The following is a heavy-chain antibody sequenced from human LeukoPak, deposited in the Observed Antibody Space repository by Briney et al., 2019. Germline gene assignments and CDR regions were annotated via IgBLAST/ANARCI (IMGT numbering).Heavy chain of an antibody. Sequence: SETLSLTCAVYGGSFSGYYWSWIRQPPGKGLEWIGEINQSGSTNYNPSLKSRVTISVDTSKKQFSLKLSSVTAADTAVYYCARGRRGVVIHYYYYMDVWGKGTTVTVSS. V-gene: IGHV4-34*01. CDR3: ARGRRGVVIHYYYYMDV. CDR2: INQSGST. CDR1: GGSFSGYY. D-gene: IGHD3-22*01. J-gene: IGHJ6*03.